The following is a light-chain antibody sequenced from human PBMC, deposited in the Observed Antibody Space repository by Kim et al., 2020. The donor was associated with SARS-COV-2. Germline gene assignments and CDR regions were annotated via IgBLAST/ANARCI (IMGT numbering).Light chain of an antibody. V-gene: IGLV2-8*01. CDR1: SSDVGGYTY. CDR3: SSYAASNILV. J-gene: IGLJ2*01. Sequence: HSALTQPPSASGSPGQSITISCTGTSSDVGGYTYVSWYQQHPGKAPTLMIYEVSNRPSGVPVRFSGSKSGNTASLTVSGLQAEDEADYYCSSYAASNILVFGGGTQLTVL. CDR2: EVS.